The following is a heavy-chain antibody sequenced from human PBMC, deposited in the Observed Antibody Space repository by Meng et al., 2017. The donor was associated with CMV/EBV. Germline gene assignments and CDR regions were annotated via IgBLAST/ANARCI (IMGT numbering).Heavy chain of an antibody. CDR2: ISSSSSYI. D-gene: IGHD4-17*01. Sequence: GESLKISCAASGFTFSSYGMNWVRQAPGKGLEWVSSISSSSSYIYYADSVKGRFTISRDNAKNSLYLQMNSLRAEDTAVYYCARDPYGTTVTTGDFQHWGQGTLVTVSS. V-gene: IGHV3-21*01. CDR1: GFTFSSYG. J-gene: IGHJ1*01. CDR3: ARDPYGTTVTTGDFQH.